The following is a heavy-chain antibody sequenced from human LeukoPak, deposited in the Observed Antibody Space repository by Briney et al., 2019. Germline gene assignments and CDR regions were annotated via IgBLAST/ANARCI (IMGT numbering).Heavy chain of an antibody. CDR1: GFTFSSYW. CDR2: INHSGST. V-gene: IGHV4-34*01. D-gene: IGHD2-2*02. CDR3: ARNTHCSSTSCYIRFDY. Sequence: TGGSLRLSCAASGFTFSSYWMHWVRQPPGKGLEWIGEINHSGSTNYNPSLKSRVTISVDTSKNQFSLKLSSVTAADTAVYYCARNTHCSSTSCYIRFDYWGQGTLVTVSS. J-gene: IGHJ4*02.